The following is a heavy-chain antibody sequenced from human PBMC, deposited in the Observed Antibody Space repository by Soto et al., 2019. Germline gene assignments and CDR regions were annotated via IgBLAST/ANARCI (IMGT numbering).Heavy chain of an antibody. D-gene: IGHD2-2*01. V-gene: IGHV1-18*01. CDR1: GYTFSNYG. J-gene: IGHJ5*02. CDR2: ISLYSDGT. CDR3: ARVVPGAEAWFGP. Sequence: SVKVSCETSGYTFSNYGITWVRQAPGQPLEWLGWISLYSDGTNYSQKFQGRVSMTTDTSTTTAYMELRSLRSDDTAVYYCARVVPGAEAWFGPWGQGTLVTVSS.